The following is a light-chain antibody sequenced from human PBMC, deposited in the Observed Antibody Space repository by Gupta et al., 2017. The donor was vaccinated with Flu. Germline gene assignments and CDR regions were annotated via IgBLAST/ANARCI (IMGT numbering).Light chain of an antibody. CDR2: EDY. CDR1: SGSIATNY. V-gene: IGLV6-57*01. Sequence: NFMLTHPHSVSESPGKTVTLHCTRLSGSIATNYVQWYQQRPGSSPTTVIYEDYQRPSGAPDRFSGSFDSSSSPAALTISGLKTEDEGDYFCQANDSITRDVVFGGGTTPTVL. CDR3: QANDSITRDVV. J-gene: IGLJ2*01.